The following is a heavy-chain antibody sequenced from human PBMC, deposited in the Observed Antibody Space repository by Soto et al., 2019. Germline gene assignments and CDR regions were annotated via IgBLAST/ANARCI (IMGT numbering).Heavy chain of an antibody. Sequence: PSETLSLTCAVHSGSFSGYSWSWIRQPPGKGLEWIGEIFHGGSTNYNPSLKSRVTISLDTSKNQFSLKLTSVTAADTAVYYCARGQRGFWSDTFYYYGMDVWGQGTTVTVSS. D-gene: IGHD3-3*01. CDR3: ARGQRGFWSDTFYYYGMDV. CDR1: SGSFSGYS. J-gene: IGHJ6*02. CDR2: IFHGGST. V-gene: IGHV4-34*01.